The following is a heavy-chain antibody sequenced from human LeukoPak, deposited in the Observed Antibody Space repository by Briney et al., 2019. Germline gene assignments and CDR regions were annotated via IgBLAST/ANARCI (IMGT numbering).Heavy chain of an antibody. Sequence: SETLSLTCTVSGGSISSGGYYWSWTRQHPGKGLEWIGYIYYSGSTYYNPSLKSRVTISVDTSKNQFSLKLSSVTAADTAVYYCAREKIAAAGTDLLFDPWGQGTLVTVSS. CDR3: AREKIAAAGTDLLFDP. CDR2: IYYSGST. V-gene: IGHV4-31*03. D-gene: IGHD6-13*01. CDR1: GGSISSGGYY. J-gene: IGHJ5*02.